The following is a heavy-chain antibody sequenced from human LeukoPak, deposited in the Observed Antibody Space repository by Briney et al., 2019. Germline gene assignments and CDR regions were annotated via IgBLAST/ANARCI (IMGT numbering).Heavy chain of an antibody. V-gene: IGHV3-53*01. CDR2: IYSGGST. J-gene: IGHJ4*02. CDR3: ARSIPYYFDY. Sequence: PGGSLRLSCAASGFTFSSYAMSWVRQAPGKGLEWVSVIYSGGSTYYADSVKGRFTISRDNSKNTLYLQMNSLRAEDTAVYYCARSIPYYFDYWGQGTLVTVSS. D-gene: IGHD2-2*02. CDR1: GFTFSSYA.